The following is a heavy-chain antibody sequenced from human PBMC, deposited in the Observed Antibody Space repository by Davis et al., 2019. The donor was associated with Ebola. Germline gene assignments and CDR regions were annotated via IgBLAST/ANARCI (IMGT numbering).Heavy chain of an antibody. Sequence: PSETLSLTCAVSGGSISSGGYYWSWIRQHPGKGLEWIGYIYYSGSTYYNPSLKSRVTISVDTSKNQFSLKLSSVTAADTAVYYCARENFGVVPGGWFDPWGQGTLVTVSS. CDR2: IYYSGST. J-gene: IGHJ5*02. CDR1: GGSISSGGYY. D-gene: IGHD3-3*01. CDR3: ARENFGVVPGGWFDP. V-gene: IGHV4-31*11.